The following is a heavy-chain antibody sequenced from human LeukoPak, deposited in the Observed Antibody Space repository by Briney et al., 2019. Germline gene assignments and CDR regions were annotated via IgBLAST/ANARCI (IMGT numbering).Heavy chain of an antibody. D-gene: IGHD3-22*01. J-gene: IGHJ4*02. CDR1: GFTFSSYG. Sequence: GGSLRLSCAASGFTFSSYGMHWVRQAPGKGLEWVALIWYDGSNKYYADSVKGRFTISRDNSKNTLYLQMNSLRAEDTAVYYCARDPAKLYYYDSSGYYFDYWGQGTLVTVSS. CDR2: IWYDGSNK. CDR3: ARDPAKLYYYDSSGYYFDY. V-gene: IGHV3-30*02.